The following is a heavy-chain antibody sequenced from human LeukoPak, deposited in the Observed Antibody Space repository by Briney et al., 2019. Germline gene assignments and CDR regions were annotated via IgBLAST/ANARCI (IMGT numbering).Heavy chain of an antibody. Sequence: PSETLSLTCTVSGGSISSSSYYWGWVRQPPGKGLAWIGNIFYNGSTYYNPSLKSRVTISVDTSRSQFSLKLNSVTAADTAVYYCARLWFGAYYFDYWGQGTLVTVSS. CDR3: ARLWFGAYYFDY. V-gene: IGHV4-39*01. J-gene: IGHJ4*02. D-gene: IGHD3-10*01. CDR1: GGSISSSSYY. CDR2: IFYNGST.